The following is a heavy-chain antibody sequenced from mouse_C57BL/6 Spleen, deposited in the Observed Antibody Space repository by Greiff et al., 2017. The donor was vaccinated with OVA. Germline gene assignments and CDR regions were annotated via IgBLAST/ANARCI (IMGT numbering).Heavy chain of an antibody. CDR1: GYTFTSYW. Sequence: QVQLKQPGAELVKPGASVKLSCKASGYTFTSYWMHWVKQRPGQGLEWIGMIHPNSGSTNYNEKFKSKATLTVDKSSSTAYMQLSSLTSEDSAVYYCARSGTAQAKAWFAYWGQGTLVTVSA. D-gene: IGHD3-2*02. J-gene: IGHJ3*01. CDR2: IHPNSGST. CDR3: ARSGTAQAKAWFAY. V-gene: IGHV1-64*01.